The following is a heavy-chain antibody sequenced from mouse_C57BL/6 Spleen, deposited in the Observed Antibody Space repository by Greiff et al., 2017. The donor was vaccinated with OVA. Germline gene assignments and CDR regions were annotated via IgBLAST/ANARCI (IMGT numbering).Heavy chain of an antibody. CDR2: IYPRDGST. CDR3: GRKGGYYPYYFDY. Sequence: QVQLKESDAELVKPGASVKISCKVSGYTFTDHTIHWMKQRPEQGLAWIGYIYPRDGSTKYNEKFKGKATLTADKSSSTAYRQLNSLTSEDSAVYFCGRKGGYYPYYFDYWGQGTTLTVSS. V-gene: IGHV1-78*01. J-gene: IGHJ2*01. D-gene: IGHD2-3*01. CDR1: GYTFTDHT.